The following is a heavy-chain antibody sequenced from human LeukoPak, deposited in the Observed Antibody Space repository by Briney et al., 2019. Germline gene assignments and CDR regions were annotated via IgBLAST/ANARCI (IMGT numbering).Heavy chain of an antibody. CDR2: IFYSGST. J-gene: IGHJ6*03. CDR3: ARGGPRLYYYYMDV. Sequence: PSETLSLTCTVSSGSISTSNYYWGWVRQPPGKALEWIGNIFYSGSTYYSPSLKSRVTISLDTSRNQFSLKLNSVTAADTAMYYCARGGPRLYYYYMDVWGKGTTVTISS. V-gene: IGHV4-39*07. CDR1: SGSISTSNYY. D-gene: IGHD3-22*01.